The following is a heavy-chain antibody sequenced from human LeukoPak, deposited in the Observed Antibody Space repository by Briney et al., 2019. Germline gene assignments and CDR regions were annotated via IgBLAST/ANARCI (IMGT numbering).Heavy chain of an antibody. V-gene: IGHV3-30*14. Sequence: GGSLRLSCAASGFTFSSYAMHWVRQAPGKGLEWVAVISYDGSNKYYADSVKGRFTISRDNSKNTLYLQMNSLRAEDTAVYYCAGTGTIDYWGQGTLVTVSS. D-gene: IGHD1-7*01. J-gene: IGHJ4*02. CDR3: AGTGTIDY. CDR2: ISYDGSNK. CDR1: GFTFSSYA.